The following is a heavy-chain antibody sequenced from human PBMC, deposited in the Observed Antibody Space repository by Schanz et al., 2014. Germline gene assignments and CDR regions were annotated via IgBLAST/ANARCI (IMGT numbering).Heavy chain of an antibody. J-gene: IGHJ2*01. CDR3: ARNRGSGGQNWYFDL. D-gene: IGHD1-26*01. CDR1: GFSFSDYY. V-gene: IGHV3-11*03. Sequence: VQLLESGGGLVEPGGSLRLSCAASGFSFSDYYMSWIRQAPEKGLEWISFINTGSNYINYADSVKGRFTISRDNTKNSLFLQLNSLRADDTAVYYCARNRGSGGQNWYFDLWGRGTLGTVSS. CDR2: INTGSNYI.